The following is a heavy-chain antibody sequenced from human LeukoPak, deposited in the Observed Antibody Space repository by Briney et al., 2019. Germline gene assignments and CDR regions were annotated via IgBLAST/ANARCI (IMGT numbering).Heavy chain of an antibody. CDR2: ISSSSSYI. CDR3: ARDVVRGVIIPYFDH. Sequence: GGSLRLSCAASGFTFSSYSMNWVRQAPGKGLEWVSSISSSSSYIYYADSVKGRFTISRDNAKNSLYLQMNSLRAEDTAVYYCARDVVRGVIIPYFDHWGQGTLVTVSS. CDR1: GFTFSSYS. J-gene: IGHJ4*02. D-gene: IGHD3-10*01. V-gene: IGHV3-21*01.